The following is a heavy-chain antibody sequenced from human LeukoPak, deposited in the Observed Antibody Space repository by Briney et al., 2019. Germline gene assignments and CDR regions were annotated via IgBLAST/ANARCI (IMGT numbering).Heavy chain of an antibody. J-gene: IGHJ4*02. V-gene: IGHV4-59*08. CDR1: GGSISTYY. CDR2: IYYSGST. D-gene: IGHD5-12*01. CDR3: ARGYSGYDYYFDY. Sequence: PSETLSLTCTVSGGSISTYYWSWIRQPPGKGLEWIGYIYYSGSTNYNPSLKSRVTISADTSKNQFSLRLSSVTAADTAVYYCARGYSGYDYYFDYWGQGTLVTVSS.